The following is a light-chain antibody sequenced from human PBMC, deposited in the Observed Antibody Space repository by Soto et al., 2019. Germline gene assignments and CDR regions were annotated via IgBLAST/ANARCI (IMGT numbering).Light chain of an antibody. CDR2: HSH. Sequence: QSVLTQPPSASGTPGQRVTISCSGSSSNIGSNTVSWYQQLPGTAPKLLIYHSHQRPSGVPDRFSGSKYGTSASLAISGLQSEDETHYYCATWDGSLNGVVFGGGTKLTVL. CDR3: ATWDGSLNGVV. CDR1: SSNIGSNT. J-gene: IGLJ2*01. V-gene: IGLV1-44*01.